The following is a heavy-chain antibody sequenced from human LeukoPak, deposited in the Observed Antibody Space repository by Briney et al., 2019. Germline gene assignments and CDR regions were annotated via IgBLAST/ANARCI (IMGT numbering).Heavy chain of an antibody. CDR2: ISSYSSSI. CDR1: GFPFSSYS. Sequence: GGSLRLSCAASGFPFSSYSLNWVRQAPGKGLEWVSYISSYSSSIYYADSVKGRFTISRDNAKNSVYLQMNSLRAEDTAVYYCARDPVWGSSGGFDPWGQGTLVTVSS. J-gene: IGHJ5*02. D-gene: IGHD3-16*01. CDR3: ARDPVWGSSGGFDP. V-gene: IGHV3-48*01.